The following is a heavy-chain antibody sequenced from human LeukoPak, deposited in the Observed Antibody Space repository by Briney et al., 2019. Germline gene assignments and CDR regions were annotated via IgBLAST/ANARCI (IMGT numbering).Heavy chain of an antibody. Sequence: GGSLRLSCAASGFTFSNTAMSWVRQAPGKGLEWVSYISTTGSSIYYADSVKGRFTISRDNVKNLLYLQMNSLRAEDTAVYYCARVQRGIAVALDYWGQGTLATVSS. CDR1: GFTFSNTA. CDR2: ISTTGSSI. J-gene: IGHJ4*02. V-gene: IGHV3-48*03. D-gene: IGHD6-19*01. CDR3: ARVQRGIAVALDY.